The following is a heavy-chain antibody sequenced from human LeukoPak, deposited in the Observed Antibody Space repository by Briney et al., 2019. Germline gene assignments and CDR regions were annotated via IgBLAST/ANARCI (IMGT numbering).Heavy chain of an antibody. CDR2: IYDGYRT. V-gene: IGHV3-53*01. D-gene: IGHD1-26*01. Sequence: GGSLRLSCAASGLSVSSNHMTWVRQAPGKGLEWVSVIYDGYRTYYADSVKGRFTISRDNSKNTLYLQMNNLRAGDTAVYFCAREAAVGANRDALDIWGQGTMVTVSS. J-gene: IGHJ3*02. CDR3: AREAAVGANRDALDI. CDR1: GLSVSSNH.